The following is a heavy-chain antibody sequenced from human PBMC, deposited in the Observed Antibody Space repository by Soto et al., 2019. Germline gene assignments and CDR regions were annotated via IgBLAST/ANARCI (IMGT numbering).Heavy chain of an antibody. Sequence: PSETLSLTCTVSGGSISSYYWSWIRQPPGKGLEWIGYIYYSGSTNYNPSLKSRVTISVDTSKNQFSLKLSSVTAADTAVYYCARGGYVGYSSSWYDYWGQGTLVTVS. CDR2: IYYSGST. J-gene: IGHJ4*02. CDR1: GGSISSYY. CDR3: ARGGYVGYSSSWYDY. V-gene: IGHV4-59*01. D-gene: IGHD6-13*01.